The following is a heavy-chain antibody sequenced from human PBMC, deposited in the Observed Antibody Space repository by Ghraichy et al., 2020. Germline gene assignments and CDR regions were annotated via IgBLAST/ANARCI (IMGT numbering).Heavy chain of an antibody. J-gene: IGHJ4*02. CDR2: YSGSGPTV. V-gene: IGHV3-23*01. CDR3: AKGDYRNYNAFDS. CDR1: GFSFNMFA. D-gene: IGHD4-11*01. Sequence: GGSLRLSCVASGFSFNMFAMSWVRQAPGKGLQWVSSYSGSGPTVYYAESVKGRFTISRDNSRSTLYLQMDSLRDEDTAVYYCAKGDYRNYNAFDSWGQGTLVTV.